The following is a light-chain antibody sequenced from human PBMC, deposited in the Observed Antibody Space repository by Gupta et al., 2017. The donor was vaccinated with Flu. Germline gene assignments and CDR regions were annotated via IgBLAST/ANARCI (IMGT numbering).Light chain of an antibody. Sequence: DIVLTQSPGTLSLSPGERATLSCRASQRVDAYYLAWYQQKPGQAPRLLIYGASRRATGVPDRFSGSGSGTDFTLTISRLEPEDFAVYYCQQYGTSPLYSFGQGTKLEIK. V-gene: IGKV3-20*01. J-gene: IGKJ2*01. CDR3: QQYGTSPLYS. CDR1: QRVDAYY. CDR2: GAS.